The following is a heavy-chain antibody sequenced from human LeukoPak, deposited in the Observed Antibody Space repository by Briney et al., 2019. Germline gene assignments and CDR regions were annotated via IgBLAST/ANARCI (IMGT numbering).Heavy chain of an antibody. CDR2: ISTNEITT. CDR1: GFTFSSYW. Sequence: PGGSLRLSCAASGFTFSSYWMSWVRQAPGKGLEYVSTISTNEITTYYANSVKGRFTISRDNSKNTLYLQMGSLRAEDMAVYYCARGAPHCSKTSCYSYYYGMDVWGQGTTVTVSS. D-gene: IGHD2-2*01. CDR3: ARGAPHCSKTSCYSYYYGMDV. V-gene: IGHV3-64*01. J-gene: IGHJ6*02.